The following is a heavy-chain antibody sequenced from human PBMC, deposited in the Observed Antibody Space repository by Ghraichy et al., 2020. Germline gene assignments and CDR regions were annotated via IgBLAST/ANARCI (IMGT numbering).Heavy chain of an antibody. Sequence: GGSLRLSCAASGFTFSSHGMHWVRQAPGKGLEWVSLIDRDGGSTSYADSVKGRFTISRDNAKNTLYLQMNSLRGEDTAVYYCARDLGPGGYYSYYYYGMGVWGQGTTVTVS. CDR1: GFTFSSHG. J-gene: IGHJ6*02. D-gene: IGHD3-22*01. V-gene: IGHV3-74*01. CDR2: IDRDGGST. CDR3: ARDLGPGGYYSYYYYGMGV.